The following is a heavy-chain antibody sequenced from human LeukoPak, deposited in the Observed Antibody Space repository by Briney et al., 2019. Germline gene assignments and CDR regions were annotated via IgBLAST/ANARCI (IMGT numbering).Heavy chain of an antibody. CDR2: ISGSGGST. V-gene: IGHV3-23*01. CDR1: GFTFSSYA. J-gene: IGHJ3*02. Sequence: GGSLRLSCAASGFTFSSYAMSWVRQAPGKGLEWVSAISGSGGSTYYADSVKGRFTISRDNSKNTLYLQMNSLRAEDTAVYYCARDYAAAEDAFDIWGQGTMVTVSS. CDR3: ARDYAAAEDAFDI. D-gene: IGHD6-13*01.